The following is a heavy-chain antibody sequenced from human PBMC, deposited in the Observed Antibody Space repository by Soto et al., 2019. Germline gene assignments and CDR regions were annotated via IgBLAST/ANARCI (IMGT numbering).Heavy chain of an antibody. CDR2: IVVGSGNT. Sequence: ASVTVSCKASGFTFTSSALQWVRQARGQRLEWIGWIVVGSGNTNYAQKFQERVTITRDMSTSTAYMELSNLRSEDTAVYYCAADYSIAVAGPRGFDIWGQGTMVTVSS. CDR3: AADYSIAVAGPRGFDI. D-gene: IGHD6-19*01. J-gene: IGHJ3*02. CDR1: GFTFTSSA. V-gene: IGHV1-58*01.